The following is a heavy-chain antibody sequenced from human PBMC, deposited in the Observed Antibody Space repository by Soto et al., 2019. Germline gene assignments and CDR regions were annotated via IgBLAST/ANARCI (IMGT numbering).Heavy chain of an antibody. V-gene: IGHV1-18*01. CDR2: VSAYSGNT. J-gene: IGHJ6*02. Sequence: ASVKVSCKASGYTFTSYGISWVRQAPGQGLEWMGWVSAYSGNTNYAHKLQGRCTMTTDTSTSTAYMELRSLRSDDTAVYYCARDPACSGGSCNHPRYYYCMDVWGQGTTVTVSS. CDR1: GYTFTSYG. CDR3: ARDPACSGGSCNHPRYYYCMDV. D-gene: IGHD2-15*01.